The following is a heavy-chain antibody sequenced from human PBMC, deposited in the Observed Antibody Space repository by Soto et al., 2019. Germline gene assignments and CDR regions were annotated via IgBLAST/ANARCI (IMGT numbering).Heavy chain of an antibody. V-gene: IGHV4-4*08. J-gene: IGHJ4*02. CDR3: ARLKNCTDGDCYWFHDY. Sequence: QVQLQESGPGLMKPSQTLSLTCTVSGACVKTYYWSWIREPPGKGLEWIGYAHDSGNTNYSPSLNSPVCVSMDTSTNQFSLKLSSVTPADTGIYYCARLKNCTDGDCYWFHDYWGQGTLVTVSS. CDR1: GACVKTYY. D-gene: IGHD2-8*01. CDR2: AHDSGNT.